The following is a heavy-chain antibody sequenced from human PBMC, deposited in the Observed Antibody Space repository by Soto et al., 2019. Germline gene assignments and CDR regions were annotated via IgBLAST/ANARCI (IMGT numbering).Heavy chain of an antibody. CDR2: ISGSGGST. J-gene: IGHJ4*02. CDR1: GFTFSSYA. V-gene: IGHV3-23*01. Sequence: GGSLRLSCAASGFTFSSYAMSWVRQATGKGLEWVLAISGSGGSTYYAASVKGRFTISRDNSKNTLYMQMNSLRTEDTAVYYCAKSLPPMGGYDPFFDYWVQGTLVTVSS. D-gene: IGHD5-12*01. CDR3: AKSLPPMGGYDPFFDY.